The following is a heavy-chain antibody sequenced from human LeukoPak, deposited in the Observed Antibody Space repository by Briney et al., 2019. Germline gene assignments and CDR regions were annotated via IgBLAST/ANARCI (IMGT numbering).Heavy chain of an antibody. Sequence: ASVKVSCKASGYTFTGYYMHWVRQAPGQGLEWMGWINPNSGGTNYAQQFQGRVTMTRDTSISTAYMELSRLRSDDTAVYYCAREGSSWYVHNWFDPWGQGTLVTVSS. J-gene: IGHJ5*02. D-gene: IGHD6-13*01. V-gene: IGHV1-2*02. CDR3: AREGSSWYVHNWFDP. CDR1: GYTFTGYY. CDR2: INPNSGGT.